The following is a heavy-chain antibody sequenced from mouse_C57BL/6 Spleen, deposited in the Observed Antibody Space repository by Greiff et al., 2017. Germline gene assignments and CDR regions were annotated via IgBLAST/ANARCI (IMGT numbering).Heavy chain of an antibody. CDR1: GYTFTSYW. D-gene: IGHD5-2*01. J-gene: IGHJ1*03. Sequence: QVQLQQPGTDLVKPGASVKLSCKASGYTFTSYWMHWVKQRPGQGLEWIGNIYPSNGGTNYNEKFKSKATLTVDKSCSTAYMQLSSLTAEDSAVYYCARSESLLSRYCDVWGTGTTVTVSS. CDR2: IYPSNGGT. CDR3: ARSESLLSRYCDV. V-gene: IGHV1-53*01.